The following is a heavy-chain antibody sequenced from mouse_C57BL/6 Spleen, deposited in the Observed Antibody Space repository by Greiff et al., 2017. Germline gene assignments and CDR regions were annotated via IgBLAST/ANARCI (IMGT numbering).Heavy chain of an antibody. CDR3: ARSDYYGSSCYYFDC. J-gene: IGHJ2*01. V-gene: IGHV1-52*01. CDR1: GYTFTSYW. CDR2: IDPSDSET. D-gene: IGHD1-1*01. Sequence: VQLQQSGAELVRPGSSVKLSCKASGYTFTSYWMHWVKQRPIQGLEWIGNIDPSDSETHYNQKFKDKATLTVDKSSSTSYMQLSSLTSEDSAVYYCARSDYYGSSCYYFDCWCQGTTLTVSS.